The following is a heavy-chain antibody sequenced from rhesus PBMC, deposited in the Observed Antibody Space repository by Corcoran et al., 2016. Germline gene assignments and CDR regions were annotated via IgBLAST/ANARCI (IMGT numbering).Heavy chain of an antibody. CDR3: AKGRNTISGLAPPEYYFDY. Sequence: EVQLVQSGAEVKRPRASLRISCKTSGYTFTRSCTRWVRQVPGKGLEWMGAIDPSYSDTRDNPSFQGQVTISADKSISTAYLQWSRLKPSDTATYYCAKGRNTISGLAPPEYYFDYWGQGVLVTVSS. V-gene: IGHV5-20*01. CDR1: GYTFTRSC. CDR2: IDPSYSDT. D-gene: IGHD3-3*01. J-gene: IGHJ4*01.